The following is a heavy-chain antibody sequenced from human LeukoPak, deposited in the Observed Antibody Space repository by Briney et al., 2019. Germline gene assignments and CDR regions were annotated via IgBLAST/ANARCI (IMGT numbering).Heavy chain of an antibody. CDR3: ARGGYSSSRSSSHNWFDP. D-gene: IGHD6-13*01. J-gene: IGHJ5*02. CDR2: IYYSGST. Sequence: SETLSLTCTVSGGSISSYYWSWIRQPPGKGLEWIGYIYYSGSTNYNPSLKSRVTISVDTSKNQFSLKLSSVTAADTAVYYCARGGYSSSRSSSHNWFDPWGQGTLVTVSS. CDR1: GGSISSYY. V-gene: IGHV4-59*08.